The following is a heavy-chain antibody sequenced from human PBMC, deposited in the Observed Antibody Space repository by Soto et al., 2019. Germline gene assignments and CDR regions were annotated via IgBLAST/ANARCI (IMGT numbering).Heavy chain of an antibody. V-gene: IGHV1-69*06. D-gene: IGHD2-15*01. CDR2: IIPIFGTA. J-gene: IGHJ5*02. CDR3: ARGRDCSGGSCYSGSLGWFDP. CDR1: GGTFSSCA. Sequence: QVQLVQSGAEVKKPGSSVKVSCKASGGTFSSCAISWVRQAPGQGLEWMGGIIPIFGTANYAQKFQGRVTITADKSMSTAYLELSSLRSEDKAVYYCARGRDCSGGSCYSGSLGWFDPWGQGTLVTVSS.